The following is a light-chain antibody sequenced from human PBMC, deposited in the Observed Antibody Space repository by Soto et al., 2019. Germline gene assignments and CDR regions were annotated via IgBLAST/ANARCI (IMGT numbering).Light chain of an antibody. V-gene: IGKV3-20*01. J-gene: IGKJ4*01. CDR2: DAS. CDR1: QRVSNSY. Sequence: EIVLTQSPGTLSLSPGDRATLSCRASQRVSNSYLAWYQQKPGQAPRLLIYDASTRAAGVPDRVTGGGSGTDFTLTISALEPEDFAVYYCQQFSSYPLTFGGGTKVEIK. CDR3: QQFSSYPLT.